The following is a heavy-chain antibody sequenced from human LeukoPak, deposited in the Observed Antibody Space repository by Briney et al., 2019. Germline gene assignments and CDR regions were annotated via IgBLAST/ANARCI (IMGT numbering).Heavy chain of an antibody. V-gene: IGHV3-21*01. Sequence: PGGSLRLSCAASGFTFTTYEMNWVRQSPGKGLEWVSYISRDSAYMYLADSVKGRFTISGDNDKNSLYLQMNSLRGEDTAVYYCARDDASTARASGMDVWGKGTTGTVS. D-gene: IGHD6-6*01. J-gene: IGHJ6*04. CDR2: ISRDSAYM. CDR1: GFTFTTYE. CDR3: ARDDASTARASGMDV.